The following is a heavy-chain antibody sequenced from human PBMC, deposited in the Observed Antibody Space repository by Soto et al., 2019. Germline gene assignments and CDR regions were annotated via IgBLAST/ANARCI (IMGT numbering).Heavy chain of an antibody. Sequence: APVNVSCKASGYTFTSYGISWVRQAPGQGLEWMGWISTYYDNTNYAQNLRGRVTMTTDTSTSTAYMELRSLRSDDAAVYYCARDPPRRYNSGQGLDYWGQGTLGTASS. CDR1: GYTFTSYG. V-gene: IGHV1-18*04. CDR3: ARDPPRRYNSGQGLDY. D-gene: IGHD5-18*01. J-gene: IGHJ4*02. CDR2: ISTYYDNT.